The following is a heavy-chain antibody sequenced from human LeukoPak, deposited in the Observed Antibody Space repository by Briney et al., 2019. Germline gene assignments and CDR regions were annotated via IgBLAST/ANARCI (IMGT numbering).Heavy chain of an antibody. Sequence: GGSLRLSCAASGFTVSSYYMSWVRQAPGKGLEWVAAISSSASNSYFADSVKGRFSISRDNSKDTLYLQLNGLRVDDAATYYCAKGGGTYEPSDYWGQGTLVTVSS. J-gene: IGHJ4*02. V-gene: IGHV3-23*01. CDR3: AKGGGTYEPSDY. CDR1: GFTVSSYY. CDR2: ISSSASNS. D-gene: IGHD1-26*01.